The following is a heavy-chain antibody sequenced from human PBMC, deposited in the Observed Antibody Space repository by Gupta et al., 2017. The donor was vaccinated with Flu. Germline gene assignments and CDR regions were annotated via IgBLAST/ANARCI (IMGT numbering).Heavy chain of an antibody. V-gene: IGHV3-33*06. CDR2: IWNHGTHQ. J-gene: IGHJ4*02. CDR1: GFTFSTFG. D-gene: IGHD1-20*01. Sequence: AASGFTFSTFGMHWVRQAPGKGLEWVAVIWNHGTHQEYADSVKGRFTITRDNSRNTLYLQMNSLRADDTAVYYCAKDLSITTVPSDWGQGTLVTVSS. CDR3: AKDLSITTVPSD.